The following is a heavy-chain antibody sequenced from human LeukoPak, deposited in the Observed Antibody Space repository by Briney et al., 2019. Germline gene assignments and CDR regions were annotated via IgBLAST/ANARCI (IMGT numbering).Heavy chain of an antibody. CDR1: GGSISSYY. J-gene: IGHJ4*02. CDR3: AREMDTAFDY. CDR2: IYYSGST. V-gene: IGHV4-59*01. D-gene: IGHD5-18*01. Sequence: SETLSLTCTVSGGSISSYYWSWIRQPPGKGLEWIGYIYYSGSTNYNPSLKSRVTISVDTSKNQFSLKLSSVTAADTAVYYCAREMDTAFDYWGQGTLVTVSS.